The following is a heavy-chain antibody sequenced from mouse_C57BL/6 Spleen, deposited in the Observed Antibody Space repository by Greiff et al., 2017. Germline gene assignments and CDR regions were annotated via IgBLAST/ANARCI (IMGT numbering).Heavy chain of an antibody. CDR1: GFTFSDYG. CDR3: ARTIYDGYYVAY. CDR2: ISSGSSTI. V-gene: IGHV5-17*01. J-gene: IGHJ3*01. Sequence: EVNLVESGGGLVKPGGSLKLSCAASGFTFSDYGMHWVRQAPEKGLEWVAYISSGSSTIYYADTVKGRFTISRDNAKNTLFLQMTSLRSEDTAMYYCARTIYDGYYVAYWGQGTLVTVSA. D-gene: IGHD2-3*01.